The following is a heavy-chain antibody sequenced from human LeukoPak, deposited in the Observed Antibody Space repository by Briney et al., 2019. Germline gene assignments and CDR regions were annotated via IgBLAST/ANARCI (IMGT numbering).Heavy chain of an antibody. J-gene: IGHJ4*02. CDR2: ISHDGSNK. CDR1: GFTFSSYG. Sequence: GGSLRLSCAASGFTFSSYGMHWVRQAPGKGLEWVAVISHDGSNKYYADSVKGRFTISRDNSKNTLYLQMNSLRAEDTAVYYCAKGEYSGYDYFDYWGQGTLVTVSS. D-gene: IGHD5-12*01. CDR3: AKGEYSGYDYFDY. V-gene: IGHV3-30*18.